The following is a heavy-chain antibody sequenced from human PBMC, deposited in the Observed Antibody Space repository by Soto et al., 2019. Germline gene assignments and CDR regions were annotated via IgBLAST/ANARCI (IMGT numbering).Heavy chain of an antibody. Sequence: VSLRLSCATSGLTFSNYAMSWVRQAPGGGLEWVSSMSGSSSTTYYADSVRGRFTISRDXSXXXXXXXXXXXXXXXXXXYYCAKNQERELPRVIDFWGQGTLVTVSS. CDR1: GLTFSNYA. CDR2: MSGSSSTT. J-gene: IGHJ4*02. V-gene: IGHV3-23*01. D-gene: IGHD3-10*01. CDR3: AKNQERELPRVIDF.